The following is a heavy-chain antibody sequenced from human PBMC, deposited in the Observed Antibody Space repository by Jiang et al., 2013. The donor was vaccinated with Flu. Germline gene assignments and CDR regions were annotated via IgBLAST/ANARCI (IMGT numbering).Heavy chain of an antibody. V-gene: IGHV4-61*01. CDR1: GGSVSSGSYY. CDR2: IYYSGST. J-gene: IGHJ6*02. CDR3: AGTFLGYYDFWSGYFEHPPYYYYGMDV. Sequence: PGLVKPSETLSLTCTVSGGSVSSGSYYWSWIRQPPGKGLEWIGYIYYSGSTNYNPSLKSRVTISVDTSKNQFSLKLSSVTAADTAVYYCAGTFLGYYDFWSGYFEHPPYYYYGMDVWGQGTTVTVSS. D-gene: IGHD3-3*01.